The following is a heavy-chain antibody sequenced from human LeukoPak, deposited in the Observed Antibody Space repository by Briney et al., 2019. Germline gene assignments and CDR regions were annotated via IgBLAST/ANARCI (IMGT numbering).Heavy chain of an antibody. D-gene: IGHD4-23*01. CDR2: ISNIGDII. Sequence: PGGSLRLSCAASGFTFSNYEMNWVRQAPGKGLEWISHISNIGDIIHYADSVEGRFTISRDNSKNTLYLQMNSLRAEDTAVYYCARRAGGYSHPYDYWGQGTLVTVSS. V-gene: IGHV3-48*03. J-gene: IGHJ4*02. CDR3: ARRAGGYSHPYDY. CDR1: GFTFSNYE.